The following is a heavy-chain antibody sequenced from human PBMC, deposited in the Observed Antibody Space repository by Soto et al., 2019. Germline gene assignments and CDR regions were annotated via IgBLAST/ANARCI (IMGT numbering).Heavy chain of an antibody. CDR2: ISGGGGT. CDR3: IRASGVAGTGEYF. J-gene: IGHJ4*02. D-gene: IGHD3-10*01. Sequence: EVQLMESGGGLVQPGGSLRLSCAASGFDFSTYWMHWVRQAPGKGLVWVSRISGGGGTTYADSVEGRFTISRDNAKNILYLQMSSLTEEDTAMYYCIRASGVAGTGEYFWGQGTLVTVSS. V-gene: IGHV3-74*03. CDR1: GFDFSTYW.